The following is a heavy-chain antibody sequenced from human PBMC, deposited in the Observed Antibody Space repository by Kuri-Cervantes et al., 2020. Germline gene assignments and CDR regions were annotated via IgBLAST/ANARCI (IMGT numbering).Heavy chain of an antibody. J-gene: IGHJ4*02. D-gene: IGHD4-17*01. CDR2: INHSGST. V-gene: IGHV4-39*07. Sequence: SETLSLTCTVSGGSISSSSYYWGWIRQPPGKGLEWIGEINHSGSTNYNPSLKSRVTISVDTSKNQFSLKLSSVTAADTAVYYCAREMTTVTTTLDYWGQGILVTVSS. CDR3: AREMTTVTTTLDY. CDR1: GGSISSSSYY.